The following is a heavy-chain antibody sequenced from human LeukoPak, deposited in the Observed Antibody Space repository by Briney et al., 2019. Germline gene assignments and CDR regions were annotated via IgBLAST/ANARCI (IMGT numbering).Heavy chain of an antibody. CDR2: IFSDGST. V-gene: IGHV3-66*01. CDR3: ARGKVFGVALDI. CDR1: GFTVNSNY. D-gene: IGHD3-3*01. J-gene: IGHJ3*02. Sequence: GGSLRLSCAASGFTVNSNYMTWVRQAPGKGLEWVSVIFSDGSTYYADSVKGRFTISRDNSKNTLYLQMNSLRAEDTAVYYCARGKVFGVALDIWGQGTMVTVSS.